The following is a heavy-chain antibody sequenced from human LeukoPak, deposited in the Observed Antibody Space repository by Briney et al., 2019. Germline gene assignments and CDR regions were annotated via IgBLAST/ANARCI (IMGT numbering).Heavy chain of an antibody. Sequence: PSETLSLTCTVSGGSISSSYWSWIRQPPGKGLEWIGYIYHSGSTYYNPSLKSRVTISVDRSKNQFSLKLSSVTAADTAVYYCARVGTYCSSTSCHPGNWFDPWGQGTLVTVSS. J-gene: IGHJ5*02. CDR1: GGSISSSY. CDR3: ARVGTYCSSTSCHPGNWFDP. CDR2: IYHSGST. V-gene: IGHV4-59*12. D-gene: IGHD2-2*01.